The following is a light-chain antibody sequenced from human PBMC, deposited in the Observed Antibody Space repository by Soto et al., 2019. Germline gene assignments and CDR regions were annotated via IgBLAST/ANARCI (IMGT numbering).Light chain of an antibody. V-gene: IGLV2-23*01. CDR3: CSYAGSSWV. CDR2: EGS. J-gene: IGLJ3*02. Sequence: QSVLTQPASVSGSPGQSITISCTGTSSDVGRYNLVSWYQQHPGKAPKLMIYEGSKRPSGVSNRFSGSKSGYTASLTISGLQAEDEADYYCCSYAGSSWVFGGGTKLTVL. CDR1: SSDVGRYNL.